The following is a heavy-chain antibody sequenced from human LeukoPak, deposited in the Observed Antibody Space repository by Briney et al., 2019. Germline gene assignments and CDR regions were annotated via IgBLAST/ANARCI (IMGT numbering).Heavy chain of an antibody. CDR3: ASSETTEYYYYYMDV. J-gene: IGHJ6*03. D-gene: IGHD4-17*01. Sequence: PGGSLRLSCAASGFTFSSYSMNWVRQAPGKGLEWVSSISSSSSYIYYADSVKGRFTISRDNAKNSLYLQMNSLRAEDTAVYYCASSETTEYYYYYMDVWGKGATVTVSS. CDR1: GFTFSSYS. V-gene: IGHV3-21*01. CDR2: ISSSSSYI.